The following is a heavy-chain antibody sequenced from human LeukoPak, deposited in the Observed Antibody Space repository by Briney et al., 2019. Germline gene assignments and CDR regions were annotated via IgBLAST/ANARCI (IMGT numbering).Heavy chain of an antibody. J-gene: IGHJ5*02. CDR3: ARDVVAVPGSDNWFDP. D-gene: IGHD6-19*01. Sequence: PSETLSLTCTVSGGSLSGFYWSWIRQSPRLGLEWIGLTYSDGGTIYNPSLTSRVTISVDASKNQISLRLTSVTAADTAIYYCARDVVAVPGSDNWFDPWGQGTLVTVSS. CDR1: GGSLSGFY. V-gene: IGHV4-59*01. CDR2: TYSDGGT.